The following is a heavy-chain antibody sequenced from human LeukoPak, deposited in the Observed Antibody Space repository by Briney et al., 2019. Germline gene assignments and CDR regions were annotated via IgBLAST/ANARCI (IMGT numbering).Heavy chain of an antibody. V-gene: IGHV3-21*01. CDR2: ISSSSSYI. CDR3: ARAPFLYPYYFDY. Sequence: GGSLRLSCAASGFTFSSYSMNWVRQAPGKGLEWVSSISSSSSYIYYADSVKGRFTTSRDNAKNSLYLQMNSLRAEDTAVYYCARAPFLYPYYFDYWGQGTLVTVSS. J-gene: IGHJ4*02. D-gene: IGHD2-8*01. CDR1: GFTFSSYS.